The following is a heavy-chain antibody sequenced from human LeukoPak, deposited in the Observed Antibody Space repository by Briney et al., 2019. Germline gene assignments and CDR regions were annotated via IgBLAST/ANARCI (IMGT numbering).Heavy chain of an antibody. D-gene: IGHD4-17*01. CDR2: ISGSGGNT. CDR3: ARDRLHYGEYEKTFDY. Sequence: GETLRLSCAASGFTFSSHGMNWVRQAPGKGLEWVSGISGSGGNTYYADSVKGRFTISRDNSKNTLYLQMNSLRAEDTAVYYCARDRLHYGEYEKTFDYWGQGTLVSVSS. J-gene: IGHJ4*02. CDR1: GFTFSSHG. V-gene: IGHV3-23*01.